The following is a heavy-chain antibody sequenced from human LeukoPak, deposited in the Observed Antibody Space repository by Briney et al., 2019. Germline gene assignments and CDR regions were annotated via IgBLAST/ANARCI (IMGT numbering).Heavy chain of an antibody. D-gene: IGHD5-18*01. CDR2: ISWNSGSI. CDR3: AKAGGYSYGSYGMDV. J-gene: IGHJ6*02. Sequence: GGSLRLSCAASGFTFDDYAMHWVRQAPGKGLEWVSGISWNSGSIGYADSVKGRFTISRDNAKNSLYLQMNSLRAEDTALYYCAKAGGYSYGSYGMDVWGQGTTVTVSS. CDR1: GFTFDDYA. V-gene: IGHV3-9*01.